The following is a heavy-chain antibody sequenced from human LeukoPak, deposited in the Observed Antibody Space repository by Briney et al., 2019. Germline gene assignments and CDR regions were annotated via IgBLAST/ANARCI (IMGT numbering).Heavy chain of an antibody. CDR2: IIPIFGTA. CDR3: ARGRLRAYYYYYMDV. D-gene: IGHD4-17*01. CDR1: GGTFSSYA. V-gene: IGHV1-69*05. J-gene: IGHJ6*03. Sequence: SVKVSCKASGGTFSSYALSWVRQAPGQGLEWMGGIIPIFGTANYAQKLQGRVTITTDESTSAAYMELSSLRSEDTAVYYCARGRLRAYYYYYMDVWGKGTTVTVSS.